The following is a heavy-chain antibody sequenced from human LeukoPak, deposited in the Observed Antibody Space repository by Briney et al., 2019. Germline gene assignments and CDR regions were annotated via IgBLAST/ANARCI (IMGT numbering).Heavy chain of an antibody. J-gene: IGHJ4*02. Sequence: GGSLRLSCAASGFSFSSYGMHWVRQAPGKGLEWVAFIRYDGNIKHYADSVKGRFTISRDSSKNTLHLQMNSLRPEDTAVYYCAKGGSSSWDYFDYWGQGTLVTV. CDR2: IRYDGNIK. D-gene: IGHD6-13*01. CDR1: GFSFSSYG. V-gene: IGHV3-30*02. CDR3: AKGGSSSWDYFDY.